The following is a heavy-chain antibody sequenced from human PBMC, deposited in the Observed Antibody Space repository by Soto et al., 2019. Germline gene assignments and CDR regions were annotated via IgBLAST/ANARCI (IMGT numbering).Heavy chain of an antibody. V-gene: IGHV3-33*01. CDR3: ARDGDVNTGFGKDY. Sequence: GGSLRLSCAASGFTFRSYGMHWVRQAPGKGLEWVAFIWHDGGNKFYAESVKGRFTISRDNSKNTLYLQMTSLSAEDTAMYYCARDGDVNTGFGKDYWGQGTLVTVSS. J-gene: IGHJ4*02. CDR2: IWHDGGNK. D-gene: IGHD3-16*01. CDR1: GFTFRSYG.